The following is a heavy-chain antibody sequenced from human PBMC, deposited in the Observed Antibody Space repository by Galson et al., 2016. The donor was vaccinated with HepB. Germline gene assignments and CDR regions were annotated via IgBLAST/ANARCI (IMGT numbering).Heavy chain of an antibody. CDR3: ARDLLMGHTRGIFDI. J-gene: IGHJ3*02. D-gene: IGHD2-8*02. CDR1: GFTFSSYS. CDR2: ISGSSDYL. Sequence: SLRLSCAASGFTFSSYSMNWVRQSPGKGLEWVSAISGSSDYLYYADSVGGRFTISRDNTKNSLYLQMNGLRADDTALYYSARDLLMGHTRGIFDIWGQGTPVAVPS. V-gene: IGHV3-21*06.